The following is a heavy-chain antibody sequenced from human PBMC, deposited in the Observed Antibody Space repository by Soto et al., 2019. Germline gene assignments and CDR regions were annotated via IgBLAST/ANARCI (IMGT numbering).Heavy chain of an antibody. CDR1: GYTFSSYG. V-gene: IGHV1-18*01. CDR2: ISAYNGNT. CDR3: ASHYESSGLRGKYGMDV. D-gene: IGHD3-22*01. J-gene: IGHJ6*02. Sequence: QVQLVQSGAEVKKPGASVKVSCKASGYTFSSYGFSWVRQAPGQGLEWMGWISAYNGNTNYAQKLQGRVTMTTDTSTSTAYMELRSLRSDDTAVYYWASHYESSGLRGKYGMDVWGQGTTVTVSS.